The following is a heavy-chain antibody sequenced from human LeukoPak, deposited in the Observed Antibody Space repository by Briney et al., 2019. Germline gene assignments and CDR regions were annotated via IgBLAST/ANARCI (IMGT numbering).Heavy chain of an antibody. V-gene: IGHV4-38-2*01. CDR2: IYHSGST. Sequence: PSETLSLTCAVSGYSISSGYYWGWIRQPPGKGLEWIGSIYHSGSTNYNPSLKSRVTMSVDTSKNQFSLKLSSVTAADTAVYYCARGVTNYYYYYMDVWGKGTTVTVSS. J-gene: IGHJ6*03. D-gene: IGHD4-17*01. CDR1: GYSISSGYY. CDR3: ARGVTNYYYYYMDV.